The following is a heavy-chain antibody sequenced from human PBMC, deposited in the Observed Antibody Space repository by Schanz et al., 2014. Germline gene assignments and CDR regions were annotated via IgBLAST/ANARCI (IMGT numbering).Heavy chain of an antibody. CDR3: TRGSGSRSYGWYYDS. CDR2: INSDGSNA. D-gene: IGHD3-10*01. Sequence: EVQLVESGGGLVQPGGSLRLSCAASGFTFSSYWMHWVRQAPGKGLVWISRINSDGSNASYADSVKGRFTISRDNAKNTLYLQMNSVRAEDSAVYYCTRGSGSRSYGWYYDSWGQGTLVTVSS. J-gene: IGHJ4*02. CDR1: GFTFSSYW. V-gene: IGHV3-74*01.